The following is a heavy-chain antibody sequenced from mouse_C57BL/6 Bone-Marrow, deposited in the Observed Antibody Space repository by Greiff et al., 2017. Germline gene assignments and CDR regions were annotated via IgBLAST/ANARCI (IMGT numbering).Heavy chain of an antibody. CDR1: GYTFTDYY. CDR3: ASGWLLRYFDV. V-gene: IGHV1-26*01. Sequence: EVQLQQSGPELVKPGASVKISCKASGYTFTDYYMNWVKQSHGKSLEWIGDINPNNGGTSYNQKCKGKATLTVDKSSSTAYLELRSLTSEDSAVYYFASGWLLRYFDVWGTGTTVTVSS. CDR2: INPNNGGT. J-gene: IGHJ1*03. D-gene: IGHD2-3*01.